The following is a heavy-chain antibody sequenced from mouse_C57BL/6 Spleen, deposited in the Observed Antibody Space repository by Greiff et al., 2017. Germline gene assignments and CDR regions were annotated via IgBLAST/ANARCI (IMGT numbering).Heavy chain of an antibody. Sequence: VQLQQPGAELVRPGSSVKLSCKASGYTFTSYWMDWVKQRPGQGLEWIGNIYPSDSETHYNQKFKDKATLTVDKSSSTAYMQLSSLTSEDSAVYYCASLYYYGSPMDYWGQGTSVTVSS. CDR3: ASLYYYGSPMDY. J-gene: IGHJ4*01. D-gene: IGHD1-1*01. V-gene: IGHV1-61*01. CDR1: GYTFTSYW. CDR2: IYPSDSET.